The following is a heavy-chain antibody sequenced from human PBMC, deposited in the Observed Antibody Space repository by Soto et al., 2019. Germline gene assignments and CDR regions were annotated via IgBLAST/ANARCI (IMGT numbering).Heavy chain of an antibody. V-gene: IGHV4-59*12. D-gene: IGHD2-2*01. J-gene: IGHJ4*02. CDR2: IYYSGST. CDR1: GGSISSYY. Sequence: PSETLSLTCTVSGGSISSYYWSWIRNPQGKGLEWIGYIYYSGSTYYNPSLKSRVTISVDTSKNQFSLKLSSVTAADTAVYYCARAYQPPAYYFDYWGQGTLVTVSS. CDR3: ARAYQPPAYYFDY.